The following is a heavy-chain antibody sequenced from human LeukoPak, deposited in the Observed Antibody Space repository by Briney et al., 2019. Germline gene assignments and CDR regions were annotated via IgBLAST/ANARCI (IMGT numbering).Heavy chain of an antibody. J-gene: IGHJ4*02. CDR3: AKGSDTAMDLAYFDY. CDR2: ISGGSGST. CDR1: GFTFSSYA. Sequence: PGVSLRLSCAASGFTFSSYAMSWVRQAPGKGLAWVSTISGGSGSTYCADSVKGRFTISRDNSKNTLYLQMNSLRAEDTAVYYCAKGSDTAMDLAYFDYWGQGTLVTVSS. D-gene: IGHD5-18*01. V-gene: IGHV3-23*01.